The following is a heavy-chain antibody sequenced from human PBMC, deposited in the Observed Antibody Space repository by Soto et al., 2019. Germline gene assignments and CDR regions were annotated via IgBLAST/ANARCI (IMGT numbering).Heavy chain of an antibody. D-gene: IGHD2-2*01. Sequence: EVQLLESGGGLVQPGGSLRLSCAASGFTFSSYAMSRVRQAPGKGLEWVSVISGSGGSTYYADSVKGRFTISRDNSKNTLYLQMNSLRAEDTAVYYCAKWSIVVVPAAGDFDYWGQGTLVTVSS. J-gene: IGHJ4*02. CDR1: GFTFSSYA. V-gene: IGHV3-23*01. CDR2: ISGSGGST. CDR3: AKWSIVVVPAAGDFDY.